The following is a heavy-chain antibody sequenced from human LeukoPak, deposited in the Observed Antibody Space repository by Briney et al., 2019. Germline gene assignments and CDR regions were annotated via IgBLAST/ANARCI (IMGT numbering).Heavy chain of an antibody. V-gene: IGHV4-39*07. Sequence: SETLSLTCTVSGGSISSSSYYWGWIRQPPGKGLEWIGSIYYSGSTYYNPSLKSRVTISVDTSKNQFSLKLSSVTAADTAVYYCARVIAAAARIFDYWGQGTLVTVSS. CDR3: ARVIAAAARIFDY. CDR1: GGSISSSSYY. D-gene: IGHD6-13*01. J-gene: IGHJ4*02. CDR2: IYYSGST.